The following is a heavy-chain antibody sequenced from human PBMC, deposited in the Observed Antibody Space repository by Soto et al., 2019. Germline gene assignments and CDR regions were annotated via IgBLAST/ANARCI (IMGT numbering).Heavy chain of an antibody. CDR2: ISAYNGNT. D-gene: IGHD3-10*01. CDR1: GYTFTSYG. Sequence: QVQLVQSGAEVKKPGASVKVSCTASGYTFTSYGISWVRQAPGQGLEWMGWISAYNGNTNYAQKLQGRVTMTTDTSTSTACMELRSLRSDDTAVYYCARVRPPTMVRGPPRRWFDPCGQGTLVTVSS. CDR3: ARVRPPTMVRGPPRRWFDP. J-gene: IGHJ5*02. V-gene: IGHV1-18*04.